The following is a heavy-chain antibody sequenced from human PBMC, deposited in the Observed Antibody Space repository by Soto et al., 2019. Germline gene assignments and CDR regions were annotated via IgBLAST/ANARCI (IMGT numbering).Heavy chain of an antibody. CDR3: ARDVEDSSSWYGYYYHYGLDV. CDR2: IWYDGSNK. Sequence: QVQLVESGGGVVQPGRSLRLSCAASGFTFSSYGMHWVRQAPGKGLEWVAVIWYDGSNKYYADSVKGRFTISRDNSKNTLYLQMNCLRAEDTAVYYCARDVEDSSSWYGYYYHYGLDVWGQGTTVTVSS. V-gene: IGHV3-33*01. J-gene: IGHJ6*02. CDR1: GFTFSSYG. D-gene: IGHD6-13*01.